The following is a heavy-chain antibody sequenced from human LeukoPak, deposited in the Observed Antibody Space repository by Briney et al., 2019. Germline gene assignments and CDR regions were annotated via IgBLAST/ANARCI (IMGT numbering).Heavy chain of an antibody. D-gene: IGHD2-2*01. CDR1: GFTFSSYS. J-gene: IGHJ5*02. Sequence: GGSLRLSCVASGFTFSSYSMHWVRRAPGKGLEWVSYISSSSTIYYADSVKGRFTISRDNAKNSLYLQMNSLRAEDTAVYCCARDGGCSSTSCYSRFNWFDPWGQGTLVTVSS. V-gene: IGHV3-48*01. CDR3: ARDGGCSSTSCYSRFNWFDP. CDR2: ISSSSTI.